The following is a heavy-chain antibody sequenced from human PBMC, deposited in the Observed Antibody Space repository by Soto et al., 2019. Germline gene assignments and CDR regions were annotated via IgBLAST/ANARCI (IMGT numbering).Heavy chain of an antibody. CDR3: ARDFDADSRTDFAS. V-gene: IGHV3-11*01. J-gene: IGHJ4*02. CDR2: ISGNGRII. CDR1: GFIFSDYY. Sequence: QVLLVESGGGLVKPGGSLRLSCATSGFIFSDYYMHWIRQAPGKGLEWISYISGNGRIIQYADSAKGRFTISRDNAQNSLYLQMNSLRAEDTALYFCARDFDADSRTDFASWGKGPLVTVSS. D-gene: IGHD4-17*01.